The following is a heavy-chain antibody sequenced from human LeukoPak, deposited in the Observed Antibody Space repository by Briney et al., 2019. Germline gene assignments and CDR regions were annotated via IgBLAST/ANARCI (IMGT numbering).Heavy chain of an antibody. CDR1: GGSISGYY. D-gene: IGHD3-10*01. J-gene: IGHJ5*02. Sequence: PSETLSLTCTVSGGSISGYYWSWIRQSPGKRLEWIAYISFTGNTNYNPSLKSRVTISLDTSKTHFSLTLSSLTAADTAVYYCARESYYGSGSLGAPGRSWFDPWGQGTLVTVSS. CDR2: ISFTGNT. V-gene: IGHV4-59*12. CDR3: ARESYYGSGSLGAPGRSWFDP.